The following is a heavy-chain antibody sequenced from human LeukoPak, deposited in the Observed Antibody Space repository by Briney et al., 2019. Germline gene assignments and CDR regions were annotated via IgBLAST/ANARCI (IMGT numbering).Heavy chain of an antibody. Sequence: PSETLSLTCTVSGGSISSSSYYWGWLRQPPGKGLEWIGSIYYRGSTYYNPSLKRRVTISVDTSKNQFSLKLSSVTAADKAVYYCAGTVTIFGVVHYFDYWGQGTLVTVSS. J-gene: IGHJ4*02. CDR1: GGSISSSSYY. CDR2: IYYRGST. D-gene: IGHD3-3*01. V-gene: IGHV4-39*01. CDR3: AGTVTIFGVVHYFDY.